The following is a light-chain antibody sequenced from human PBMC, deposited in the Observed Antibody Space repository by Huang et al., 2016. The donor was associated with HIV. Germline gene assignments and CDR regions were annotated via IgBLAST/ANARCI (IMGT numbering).Light chain of an antibody. CDR3: QQYSNWPPWT. CDR1: QSITVN. Sequence: TQSPDTLSVSPGERAILSCRASQSITVNLAGYQQRPGQPPRLLIYDSSTRATGIAARISGWGSGTEFTLVISSGQSEEFALYYCQQYSNWPPWTFGQGTTVDI. CDR2: DSS. J-gene: IGKJ1*01. V-gene: IGKV3-15*01.